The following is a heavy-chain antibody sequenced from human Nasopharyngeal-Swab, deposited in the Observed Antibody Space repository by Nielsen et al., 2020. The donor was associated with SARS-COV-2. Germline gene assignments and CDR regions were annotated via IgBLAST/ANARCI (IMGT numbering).Heavy chain of an antibody. V-gene: IGHV1-46*01. CDR2: INPSGGST. CDR3: ARGPYYYDSSGYYLGLPSHFDY. Sequence: ASVKVSCKASGYTFTSYYMHWVRQAPGQGLEWMGIINPSGGSTSYAQKFQGRVTITADESTSTAYMELSSLRSEDTAVYYCARGPYYYDSSGYYLGLPSHFDYWGQGTLVTVSS. D-gene: IGHD3-22*01. CDR1: GYTFTSYY. J-gene: IGHJ4*02.